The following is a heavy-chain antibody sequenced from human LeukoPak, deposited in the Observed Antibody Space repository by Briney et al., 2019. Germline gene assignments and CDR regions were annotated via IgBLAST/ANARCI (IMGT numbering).Heavy chain of an antibody. J-gene: IGHJ4*02. Sequence: GGSLRLSCAASGFTFSSYSMNWVRQAPGKGLEWVSSISGSSSYIYYADSVKGRFTISRDNAKNSLYLQMNSLRAEDTAVYYCARLGCSGGSCSSFDYWGQGTLVTVSS. CDR2: ISGSSSYI. V-gene: IGHV3-21*01. D-gene: IGHD2-15*01. CDR1: GFTFSSYS. CDR3: ARLGCSGGSCSSFDY.